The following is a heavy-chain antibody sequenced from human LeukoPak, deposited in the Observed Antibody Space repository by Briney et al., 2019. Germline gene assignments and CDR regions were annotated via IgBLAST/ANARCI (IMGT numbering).Heavy chain of an antibody. J-gene: IGHJ4*02. CDR3: ATAPAAAVSC. CDR1: GFTFSNSW. Sequence: GGSLRLSCAASGFTFSNSWMTWVRQAPGKGLEWVANINQDGSKKTYVDSVRGRFTISRDNAKNSLYLQMNSLRAEDTAVYYCATAPAAAVSCWGQGTLVAVSS. D-gene: IGHD6-13*01. CDR2: INQDGSKK. V-gene: IGHV3-7*01.